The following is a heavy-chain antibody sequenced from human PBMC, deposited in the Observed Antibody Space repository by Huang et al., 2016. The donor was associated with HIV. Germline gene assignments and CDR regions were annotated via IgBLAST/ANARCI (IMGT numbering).Heavy chain of an antibody. CDR2: LSAARGDT. CDR3: ARDPKYHRIGYYRQRRGIDI. J-gene: IGHJ3*02. CDR1: GYTFTSYG. V-gene: IGHV1-18*01. Sequence: QIQLMQSGPELKQPGASVKVSCKASGYTFTSYGITWVRQAPGQGPEWMGGLSAARGDTKYAQKFQGRVTLTTDTSTNRAYMELRSLRSDDTAKYYCARDPKYHRIGYYRQRRGIDIWGQGTMVIVSS. D-gene: IGHD3-22*01.